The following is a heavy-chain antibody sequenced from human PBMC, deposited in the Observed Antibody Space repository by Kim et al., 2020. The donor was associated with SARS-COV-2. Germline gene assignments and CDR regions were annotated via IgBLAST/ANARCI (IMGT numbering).Heavy chain of an antibody. Sequence: SETLSLTCAVYGASFSGYYWSWIRQPPGKGLEWIGKISHSGSTNYNPSLMSRVTISVDTSKNQSSLKLSSVTAADTAGYYCTRSRRLFDPWGQGTLATVS. CDR3: TRSRRLFDP. V-gene: IGHV4-34*01. CDR2: ISHSGST. CDR1: GASFSGYY. J-gene: IGHJ5*02.